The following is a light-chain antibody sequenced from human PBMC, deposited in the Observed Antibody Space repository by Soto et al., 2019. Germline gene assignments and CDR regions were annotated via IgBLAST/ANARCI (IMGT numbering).Light chain of an antibody. CDR1: QGISSY. J-gene: IGKJ4*01. CDR3: QQYYSYPLT. CDR2: AAS. Sequence: AIRMTQSPSSFSASTRDRVTITCRASQGISSYLAWYQQKPGKAPNLLIYAASTLQSGVPSRFSGSGSGTDLSLTISCLQAEDFATYYCQQYYSYPLTFGGGIKVEIK. V-gene: IGKV1-8*01.